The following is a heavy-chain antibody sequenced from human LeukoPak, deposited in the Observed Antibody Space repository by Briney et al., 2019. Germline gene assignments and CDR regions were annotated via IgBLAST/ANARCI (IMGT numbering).Heavy chain of an antibody. CDR2: FDPEDGET. J-gene: IGHJ5*02. V-gene: IGHV1-24*01. CDR1: GYTLTELS. Sequence: ASVKVSRKVSGYTLTELSMHWVRQAPGKGLEWMGGFDPEDGETIYAQKFQGRVTMTEDTSTDTAYMELSSLRSEDTAVYYCATIAAADRAWFDPWGQGTLVTVSS. CDR3: ATIAAADRAWFDP. D-gene: IGHD6-13*01.